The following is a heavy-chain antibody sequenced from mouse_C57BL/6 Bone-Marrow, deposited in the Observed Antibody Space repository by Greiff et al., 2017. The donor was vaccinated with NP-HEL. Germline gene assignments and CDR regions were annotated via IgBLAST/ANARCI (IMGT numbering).Heavy chain of an antibody. Sequence: QVQLQQSGPELVKPGASVKISCKASGYAFSSSWMNWVKQRPGKGLEWIGRIYPGDGDTNYNGKFKGKATLTADKSSSTAYMQLSSLTSEDSAVYFWAREIYKGYFDVWGTGTTVTVSS. D-gene: IGHD1-3*01. V-gene: IGHV1-82*01. CDR2: IYPGDGDT. J-gene: IGHJ1*03. CDR3: AREIYKGYFDV. CDR1: GYAFSSSW.